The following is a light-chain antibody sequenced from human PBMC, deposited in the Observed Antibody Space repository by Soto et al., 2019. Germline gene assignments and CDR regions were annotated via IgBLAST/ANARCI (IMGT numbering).Light chain of an antibody. CDR1: QSVSSNY. J-gene: IGKJ1*01. V-gene: IGKV3-20*01. Sequence: EIVLTQSPGTLSLSPGERATFSCRASQSVSSNYLAWYQQKPGQAPRLLIYGAFKRATGIPDRFSGSGSGTDFTLTISSLQPGDFAIYFCQQSYSTPWTFGQGTRV. CDR2: GAF. CDR3: QQSYSTPWT.